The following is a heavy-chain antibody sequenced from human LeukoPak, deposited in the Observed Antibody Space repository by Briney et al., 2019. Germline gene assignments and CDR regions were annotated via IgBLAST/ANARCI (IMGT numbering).Heavy chain of an antibody. V-gene: IGHV1-69*13. CDR2: IIPIFGTA. D-gene: IGHD3-10*01. J-gene: IGHJ3*02. CDR1: GGTFSSYA. Sequence: ASVKVSCKASGGTFSSYAISWVRQAPGQGLEWMGGIIPIFGTANYAQKFQGRVTITADESTSTAYMELSSLRSEDTAAYYCARVGFRGSSDAFDIWGQGTMVTVSS. CDR3: ARVGFRGSSDAFDI.